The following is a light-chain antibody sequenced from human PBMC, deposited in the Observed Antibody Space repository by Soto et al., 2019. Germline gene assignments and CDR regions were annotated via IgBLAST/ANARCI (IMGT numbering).Light chain of an antibody. CDR2: KAS. J-gene: IGKJ4*02. V-gene: IGKV1-5*03. CDR3: QQYSDNRT. CDR1: QSISSW. Sequence: DIQMTQSPSTLSASVGDRVTITCRASQSISSWLAWYQQKPGTAPKLLIYKASTLQSGVPSRFSGGGSGTEFTLTISSLQPDDSATYYCQQYSDNRTFGRGTKV.